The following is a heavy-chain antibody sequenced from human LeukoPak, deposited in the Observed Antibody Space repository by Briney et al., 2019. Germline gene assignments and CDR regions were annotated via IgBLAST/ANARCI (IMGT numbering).Heavy chain of an antibody. CDR1: RFTFSNAW. J-gene: IGHJ4*02. D-gene: IGHD6-13*01. V-gene: IGHV3-15*01. CDR2: IKSKTDGGTT. CDR3: SAERAAAGRFDS. Sequence: GGSLRLSCAASRFTFSNAWMSWVRQAPGKGLEWVGRIKSKTDGGTTDYAAPVKGRFTISRDDSKNTLYLQMNSLKIEDTAVYYRSAERAAAGRFDSWGQGTLVTVSS.